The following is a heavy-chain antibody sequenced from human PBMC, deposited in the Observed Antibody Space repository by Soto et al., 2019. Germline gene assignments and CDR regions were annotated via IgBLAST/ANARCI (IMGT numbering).Heavy chain of an antibody. CDR3: ARDGPGDGNKLGY. CDR2: ISSSGSTI. V-gene: IGHV3-48*03. D-gene: IGHD3-16*01. J-gene: IGHJ4*02. Sequence: GGSLRLSCAASGFTFSSYEMNWVRQAPGKGLEWVSYISSSGSTIYYADSVKGRFTISRDNAKNSLYLQMNSLRAEDTAVYYCARDGPGDGNKLGYWGQGTLVTVSS. CDR1: GFTFSSYE.